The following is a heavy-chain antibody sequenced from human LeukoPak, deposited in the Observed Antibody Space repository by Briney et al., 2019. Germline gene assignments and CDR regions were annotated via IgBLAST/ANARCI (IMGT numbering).Heavy chain of an antibody. CDR1: GFTFSTSW. CDR2: INGDGSLN. Sequence: GGSLRLSCAASGFTFSTSWMTWVRQAPGKGLEWAANINGDGSLNGHVASVKGRFTISRDNAKNSVYLQMISLRDEDTAVYYCTRDRAYGALDYWGQGTLVTVSS. V-gene: IGHV3-7*01. J-gene: IGHJ4*02. D-gene: IGHD4/OR15-4a*01. CDR3: TRDRAYGALDY.